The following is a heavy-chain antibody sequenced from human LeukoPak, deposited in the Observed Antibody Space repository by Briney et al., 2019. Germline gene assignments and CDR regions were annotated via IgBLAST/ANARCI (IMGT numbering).Heavy chain of an antibody. CDR3: ARPLGYDDGAFDI. CDR2: ISAYNGNT. V-gene: IGHV1-18*04. CDR1: GYTFSMFG. J-gene: IGHJ3*02. Sequence: ASVKVSCKVSGYTFSMFGISWVRQAPGQGLEWMGWISAYNGNTNYAQKPQGRVTMTTDTSTSTAYMELRSLRSDDTAVYYCARPLGYDDGAFDIWGQGTMVTVSS. D-gene: IGHD5-12*01.